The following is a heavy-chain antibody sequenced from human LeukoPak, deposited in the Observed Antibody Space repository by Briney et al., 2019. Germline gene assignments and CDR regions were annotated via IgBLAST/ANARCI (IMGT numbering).Heavy chain of an antibody. V-gene: IGHV4-31*03. CDR3: ARESTGVVAAAGFFYY. J-gene: IGHJ4*02. Sequence: SQTLSLTCTVSGGSISSGGYYWSWIRQHPGKGLEWFWYIYYSGSTYYNPSLKSRVNISVDTSKNQFYLKLSSVTAADTAVYYCARESTGVVAAAGFFYYWGQGTLVTVSS. CDR1: GGSISSGGYY. CDR2: IYYSGST. D-gene: IGHD6-13*01.